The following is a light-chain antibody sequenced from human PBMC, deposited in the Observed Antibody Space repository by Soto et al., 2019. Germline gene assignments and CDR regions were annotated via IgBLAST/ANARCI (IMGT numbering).Light chain of an antibody. CDR2: EGS. Sequence: QSALTQPASVSGSPGQSITISCTGTSSDVGSYNLVSWYQQHPGKAPKLMIYEGSKRPSGVSNRFSGSKSGNTASLTISGVQAEDEAEYYCCSYAGSSVAFGGGTQLTV. CDR1: SSDVGSYNL. V-gene: IGLV2-23*01. J-gene: IGLJ2*01. CDR3: CSYAGSSVA.